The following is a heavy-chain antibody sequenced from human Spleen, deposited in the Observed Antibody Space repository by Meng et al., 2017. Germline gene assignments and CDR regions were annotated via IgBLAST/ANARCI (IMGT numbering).Heavy chain of an antibody. CDR1: GFTFSSYA. CDR2: ISSNGGSA. J-gene: IGHJ6*02. CDR3: ARGHFYGSAYGLDV. D-gene: IGHD3-10*01. Sequence: GGSLRLSCAASGFTFSSYAMRWVRQAPGKGLEYVSAISSNGGSAYYASSVRGRFIISRDNSKNTLYLQMGGLRAEDMAVYYCARGHFYGSAYGLDVWGRGTTVTVSS. V-gene: IGHV3-64*01.